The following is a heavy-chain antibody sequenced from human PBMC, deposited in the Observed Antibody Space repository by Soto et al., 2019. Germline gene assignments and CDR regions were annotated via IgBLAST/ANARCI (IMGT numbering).Heavy chain of an antibody. V-gene: IGHV4-59*01. D-gene: IGHD3-9*01. CDR2: LDYQGYS. CDR1: GAPITSNY. CDR3: ARVPLTGYFDCLDR. J-gene: IGHJ4*02. Sequence: SVTRPLTCSVAGAPITSNYWTWLRQPPGKGLEWIGYLDYQGYSTYSPSLRSRVSMSLDPSKHQLSLKVHSVTAADTAVYYCARVPLTGYFDCLDRWGKGTLVTVSS.